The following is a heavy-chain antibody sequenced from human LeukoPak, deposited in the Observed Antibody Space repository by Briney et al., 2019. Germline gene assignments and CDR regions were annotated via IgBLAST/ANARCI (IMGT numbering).Heavy chain of an antibody. V-gene: IGHV6-1*01. D-gene: IGHD5-24*01. CDR2: TYYRSKWYN. CDR1: GDSVSSRSAA. J-gene: IGHJ4*02. CDR3: ARFSGYNLVFDY. Sequence: SQTLSLTCAISGDSVSSRSAAWNWIRQSPSRGLEWLGRTYYRSKWYNDYAVSVKSRITINPDTSKNQFSLKLSSVTAADTAVYYCARFSGYNLVFDYWGQGTLVTVSS.